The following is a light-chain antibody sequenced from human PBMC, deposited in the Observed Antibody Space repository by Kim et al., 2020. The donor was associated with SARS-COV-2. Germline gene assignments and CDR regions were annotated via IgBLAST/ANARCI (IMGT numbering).Light chain of an antibody. CDR3: QVWDSSSDHPV. V-gene: IGLV3-21*04. J-gene: IGLJ1*01. CDR2: YDS. Sequence: APGKTAGITCGGNNIGSKSVHWYQQKPGQAPVLVIYYDSDRPSGIPERVSGSNSGNTATLTISRVEAGDEADYYCQVWDSSSDHPVFGTGTKVTVL. CDR1: NIGSKS.